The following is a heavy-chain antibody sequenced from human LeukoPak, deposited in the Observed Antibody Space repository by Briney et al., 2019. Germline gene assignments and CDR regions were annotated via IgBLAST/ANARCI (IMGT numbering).Heavy chain of an antibody. CDR3: ARHRCLGWLQLGPFDS. V-gene: IGHV4-59*08. J-gene: IGHJ4*02. CDR2: FYYSGST. D-gene: IGHD5-24*01. Sequence: SETLSLTCSVSGASINSYYWSWIRQPPGKGLEWIGYFYYSGSTNYDPSLKGRVTISLDTSKNQFSLTLTSVTAADTAVYYCARHRCLGWLQLGPFDSWGQGAPVIVSS. CDR1: GASINSYY.